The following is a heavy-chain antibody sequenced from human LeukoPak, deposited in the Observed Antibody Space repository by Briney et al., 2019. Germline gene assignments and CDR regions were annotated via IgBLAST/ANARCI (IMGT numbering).Heavy chain of an antibody. Sequence: PGGSLRLSCAASGFTFSSYGMHWVRQAPGKGLEWVAVIWSDGSNKYYADSVKGRFTISRDNSKKTLYLQMNSLRVEDTAVYYCARDRWDHYDILTGYYVPPYYMDVWGKGTTVTVSS. J-gene: IGHJ6*03. V-gene: IGHV3-33*01. CDR3: ARDRWDHYDILTGYYVPPYYMDV. CDR2: IWSDGSNK. CDR1: GFTFSSYG. D-gene: IGHD3-9*01.